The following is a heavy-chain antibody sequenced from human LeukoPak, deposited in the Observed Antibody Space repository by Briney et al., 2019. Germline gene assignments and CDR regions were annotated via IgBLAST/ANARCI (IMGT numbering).Heavy chain of an antibody. CDR1: CGSFSGYY. D-gene: IGHD2-15*01. Sequence: SETLSLTCAVYCGSFSGYYWSWIRQPPGKGLEWIGEINHSGSTNYNPSLKSRVTISVDTSKNQFPLKLSSVTAADTAVYYCAREANVVVAAKRHWFDPWGQGTLVTVSS. CDR3: AREANVVVAAKRHWFDP. CDR2: INHSGST. V-gene: IGHV4-34*01. J-gene: IGHJ5*02.